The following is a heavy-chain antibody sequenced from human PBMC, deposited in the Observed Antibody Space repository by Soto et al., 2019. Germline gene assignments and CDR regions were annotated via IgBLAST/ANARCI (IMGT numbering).Heavy chain of an antibody. CDR2: IYYSGST. Sequence: SETLSLTCTVSGGSISSSSYYWGWIRQPPGKGLEWIGSIYYSGSTYYNPSLKSRVTISVDTSKNQFSLKLSSVTAADTAVYYCARRGKAAYFSLHHLSSFDYWGQGTLVTVSS. V-gene: IGHV4-39*01. CDR3: ARRGKAAYFSLHHLSSFDY. D-gene: IGHD6-13*01. CDR1: GGSISSSSYY. J-gene: IGHJ4*02.